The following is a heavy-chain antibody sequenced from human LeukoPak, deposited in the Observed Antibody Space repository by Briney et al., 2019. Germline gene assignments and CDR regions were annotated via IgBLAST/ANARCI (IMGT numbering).Heavy chain of an antibody. V-gene: IGHV1-69*05. CDR1: GGTFSSYA. CDR3: ARSTGDVSGYFDY. Sequence: SVRVSCKASGGTFSSYAISWVRQAPGQGLEWMGGIIPIFGTANYAQKFQGRVTITTDESTSTAYMELSSLRSEDTAVYYCARSTGDVSGYFDYWGQGTLVTVSS. D-gene: IGHD7-27*01. CDR2: IIPIFGTA. J-gene: IGHJ4*02.